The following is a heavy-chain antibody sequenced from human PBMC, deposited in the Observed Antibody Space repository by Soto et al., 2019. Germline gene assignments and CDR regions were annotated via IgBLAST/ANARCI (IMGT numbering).Heavy chain of an antibody. V-gene: IGHV1-69*13. CDR3: SRDGAWQPDY. CDR1: GGTFSSYA. J-gene: IGHJ4*02. D-gene: IGHD2-21*02. CDR2: IIPIFATA. Sequence: SVKVSCKASGGTFSSYAINWVRQAPGQGIEWMGGIIPIFATADYAQKFQGRVTITADESTSTAYMELSSLRSDDPAVYYCSRDGAWQPDYWGQGTLVTVSS.